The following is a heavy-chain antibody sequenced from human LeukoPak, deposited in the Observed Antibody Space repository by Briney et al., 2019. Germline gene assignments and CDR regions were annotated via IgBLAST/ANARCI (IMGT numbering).Heavy chain of an antibody. V-gene: IGHV3-7*03. CDR3: ARSMEAPGDF. CDR2: MNHDGGGV. Sequence: PGGSLKLSCAASGFTFRSFWMSWVRQAPGQGLEWLANMNHDGGGVYYLDSVKGRFTISRDNARNSVYLQMNSLRVEDTAIYYCARSMEAPGDFWGQGTLVTVSS. J-gene: IGHJ4*02. CDR1: GFTFRSFW. D-gene: IGHD6-6*01.